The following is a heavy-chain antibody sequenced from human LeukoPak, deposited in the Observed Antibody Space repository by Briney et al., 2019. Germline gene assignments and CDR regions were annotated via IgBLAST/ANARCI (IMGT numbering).Heavy chain of an antibody. D-gene: IGHD2-15*01. CDR2: ISYDGSNK. Sequence: GGSLRLSCAASGFTFSSYGMHWVRQAPGKGLEWVAVISYDGSNKYYADSVKGRFTISRDNSKNTLYLQMNSLRAEDTAVYYCAKDWEEGVVVVAATPPFDYWGQGTLVTVSS. CDR1: GFTFSSYG. V-gene: IGHV3-30*18. CDR3: AKDWEEGVVVVAATPPFDY. J-gene: IGHJ4*02.